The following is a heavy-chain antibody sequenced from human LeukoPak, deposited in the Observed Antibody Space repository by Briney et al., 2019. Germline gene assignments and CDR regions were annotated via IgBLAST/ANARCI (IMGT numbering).Heavy chain of an antibody. D-gene: IGHD5-18*01. CDR2: ISHDGSKK. J-gene: IGHJ4*02. Sequence: GRSLRLSCAASGFTLSSYGMHWVRQPQGEGLEWVAVISHDGSKKYSAESVKGRFTISRDNSKNTLYLQMNSLRAEDTAVYYCARANGQLWTTPDYWGQGTLVTISS. V-gene: IGHV3-30*03. CDR3: ARANGQLWTTPDY. CDR1: GFTLSSYG.